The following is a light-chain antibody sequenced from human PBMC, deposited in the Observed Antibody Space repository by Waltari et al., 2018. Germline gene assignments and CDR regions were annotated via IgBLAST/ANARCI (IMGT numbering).Light chain of an antibody. CDR1: SNNVGNQG. V-gene: IGLV10-54*04. J-gene: IGLJ1*01. Sequence: QAGLPQPPSVSKGLRQTATLTCTGNSNNVGNQGAAWLQQHQGQPPRLLSYRNNNRPSGISERFSASRSGNTASLTITGLQPEDEADYYCSAWDSNLREYVFGTGTKVTVL. CDR3: SAWDSNLREYV. CDR2: RNN.